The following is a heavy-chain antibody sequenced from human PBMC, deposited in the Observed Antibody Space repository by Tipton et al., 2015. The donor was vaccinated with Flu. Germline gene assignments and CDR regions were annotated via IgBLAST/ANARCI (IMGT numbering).Heavy chain of an antibody. V-gene: IGHV3-11*01. Sequence: SLRLSCAASGFTFSDYYMSWIRQAPGKGLEWVSYISSSGSTIYYADSVKGRFTISRDNAKNSLYLQMNSLRAEDTAVYYCARVDRMGRGGSSSSPYYYSYMDVWGKGTTVTVSS. D-gene: IGHD6-6*01. J-gene: IGHJ6*03. CDR2: ISSSGSTI. CDR3: ARVDRMGRGGSSSSPYYYSYMDV. CDR1: GFTFSDYY.